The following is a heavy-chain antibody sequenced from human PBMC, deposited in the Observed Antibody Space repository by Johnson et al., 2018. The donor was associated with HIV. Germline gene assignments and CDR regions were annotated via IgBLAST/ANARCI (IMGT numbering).Heavy chain of an antibody. D-gene: IGHD2/OR15-2a*01. CDR1: GFTFDDYA. Sequence: QLVESGGGVVQPGTSLRLSCAASGFTFDDYAMHWVRQAPGKGLEWVSGISWNSGSIGYADSVKGRFTISRDNAKNSLYLQMNSLRAEDTALYYCAKVLLPQDAFDIWGQGTMVTVSS. V-gene: IGHV3-9*01. CDR2: ISWNSGSI. J-gene: IGHJ3*02. CDR3: AKVLLPQDAFDI.